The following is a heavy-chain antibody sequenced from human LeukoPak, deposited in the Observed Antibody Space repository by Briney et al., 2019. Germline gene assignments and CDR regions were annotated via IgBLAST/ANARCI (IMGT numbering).Heavy chain of an antibody. V-gene: IGHV3-74*01. D-gene: IGHD3-22*01. CDR3: ARVMYYYHSSGSIAVYYFDY. CDR2: INSDGSTK. J-gene: IGHJ4*02. CDR1: GFTFSSHW. Sequence: PGGSLRLSCAASGFTFSSHWMHWVRQAPGKGLVWVSRINSDGSTKSYADSVKGRSTISRDNAKNTLYRQMNSLRAEYTAVYYCARVMYYYHSSGSIAVYYFDYWGQGTLVTVSS.